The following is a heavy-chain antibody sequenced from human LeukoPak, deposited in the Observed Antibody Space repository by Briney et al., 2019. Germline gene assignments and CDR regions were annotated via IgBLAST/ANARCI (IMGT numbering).Heavy chain of an antibody. J-gene: IGHJ3*02. CDR1: GFTFSSYW. CDR3: AKDIWVGVGATNAFDI. D-gene: IGHD1-26*01. V-gene: IGHV3-7*03. Sequence: GGSLRLSCAASGFTFSSYWMSWVRQAPGKGLEWVANIKQDGSEKYYVDSVKGRFTISRDNAKNSLYLQMNSLRAEDTALYYCAKDIWVGVGATNAFDIWGQGTMVTVSS. CDR2: IKQDGSEK.